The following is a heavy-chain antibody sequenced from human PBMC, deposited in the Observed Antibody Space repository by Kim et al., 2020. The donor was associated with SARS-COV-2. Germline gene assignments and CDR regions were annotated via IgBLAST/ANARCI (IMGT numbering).Heavy chain of an antibody. CDR1: GFTFSTYA. CDR3: ANGGPYIGYDLNFDY. CDR2: IYSGGSST. V-gene: IGHV3-23*03. J-gene: IGHJ4*01. D-gene: IGHD5-12*01. Sequence: GGSLRLSCAASGFTFSTYAMSWVRQAPGKGLEWVSVIYSGGSSTHYADSVKGRFAISRDNSKNTLYLQMTSLRAEDTAVYYCANGGPYIGYDLNFDYWG.